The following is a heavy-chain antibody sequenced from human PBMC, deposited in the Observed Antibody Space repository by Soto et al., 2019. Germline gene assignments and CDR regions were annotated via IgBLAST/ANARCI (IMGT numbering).Heavy chain of an antibody. CDR2: INTYNGYT. D-gene: IGHD4-4*01. J-gene: IGHJ6*02. CDR1: GYTFTSCG. CDR3: ARDLTKGLDV. Sequence: QVHLVQSGAEVKKPGASVKVSCKASGYTFTSCGIGWVRQAPGQGLEWMGLINTYNGYTNYPQNFQGRVTMTTDTSTGTVYMELRSLTSDDTAVYYCARDLTKGLDVWGQGTTVTVSS. V-gene: IGHV1-18*01.